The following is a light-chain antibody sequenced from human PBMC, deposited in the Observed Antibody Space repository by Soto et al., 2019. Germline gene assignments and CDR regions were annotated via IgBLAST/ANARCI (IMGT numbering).Light chain of an antibody. CDR3: ETWDSKGV. V-gene: IGLV4-60*03. Sequence: QLVLTQSSSASASLGSSVKLTCTLSSGHSSYIIAWHQQQPGKAPRYLMKLEGSGSYNKGSGVPDRFSGSSSGADRYLTISNLQSEDEDDYYCETWDSKGVFGGGNKVTVL. CDR2: LEGSGSY. J-gene: IGLJ2*01. CDR1: SGHSSYI.